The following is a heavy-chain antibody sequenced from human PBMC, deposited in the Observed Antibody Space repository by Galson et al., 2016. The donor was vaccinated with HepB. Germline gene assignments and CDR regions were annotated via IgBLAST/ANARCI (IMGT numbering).Heavy chain of an antibody. Sequence: SLRLSCAASGFSFNSYSMSWVRQAPGRGLEWVSSISRSSTYIYCADSVEGRFTISRDNARDSLYLQMSSLRAEDTAVYYCARDWSGSWRFDYWGQGTLVTVSS. J-gene: IGHJ4*02. CDR3: ARDWSGSWRFDY. V-gene: IGHV3-21*01. CDR1: GFSFNSYS. CDR2: ISRSSTYI. D-gene: IGHD6-13*01.